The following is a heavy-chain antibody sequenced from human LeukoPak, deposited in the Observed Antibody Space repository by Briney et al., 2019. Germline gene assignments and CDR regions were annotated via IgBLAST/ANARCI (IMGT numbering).Heavy chain of an antibody. CDR3: ARLSGWYPKVEFYYFDY. Sequence: ASVTVSCTASGYTFTSYGISWVRQAPGQGLEWMRWISAYNGNTNYAQKLQGRVTMTTDTSTSTAYMELRSLRSDDTAVYYCARLSGWYPKVEFYYFDYWGQGTLVTVSS. CDR1: GYTFTSYG. V-gene: IGHV1-18*01. J-gene: IGHJ4*02. CDR2: ISAYNGNT. D-gene: IGHD6-19*01.